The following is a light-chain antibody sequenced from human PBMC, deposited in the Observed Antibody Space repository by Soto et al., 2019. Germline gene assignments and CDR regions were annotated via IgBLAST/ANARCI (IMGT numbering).Light chain of an antibody. J-gene: IGLJ1*01. CDR1: SSDVGGYNY. CDR3: SAYTVSRTYV. V-gene: IGLV2-14*01. CDR2: EVT. Sequence: QSALTQPASVSGSPGQSITISCTGTSSDVGGYNYVSWYQQHPGKAPKLVIYEVTKRPSGVSNRFSGSKSGNTASLTISGLQAEDETDYYCSAYTVSRTYVFGTGTKLTVL.